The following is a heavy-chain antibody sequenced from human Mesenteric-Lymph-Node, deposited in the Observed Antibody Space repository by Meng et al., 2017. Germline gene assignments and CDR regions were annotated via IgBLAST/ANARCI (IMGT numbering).Heavy chain of an antibody. Sequence: QVQLQQWGAGQLKPSETLSLTCAVYVGSFSGHSWTWIRQSPGKGLEWIGDINHRGSTNYNPSLKSRVTISVDTSKNQFSLELNYVTAADTAVYYCARDQGGAGAYWGQGTLGHRLL. J-gene: IGHJ4*02. CDR3: ARDQGGAGAY. CDR1: VGSFSGHS. D-gene: IGHD2-15*01. V-gene: IGHV4-34*02. CDR2: INHRGST.